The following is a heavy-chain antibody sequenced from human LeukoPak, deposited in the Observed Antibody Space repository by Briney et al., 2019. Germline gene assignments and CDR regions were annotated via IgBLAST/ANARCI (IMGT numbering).Heavy chain of an antibody. CDR1: GFTSSSYA. CDR3: AKATDIVATTYFDY. V-gene: IGHV3-23*01. CDR2: ISGSVGST. J-gene: IGHJ4*02. Sequence: PGGSLRLSCAASGFTSSSYAMSWVRPAPGKGLEWVSAISGSVGSTYYADSVKGRFTISTDNSKNTLYLQMNSLRAEDTAVYYCAKATDIVATTYFDYWGQGTLVTVSS. D-gene: IGHD5-12*01.